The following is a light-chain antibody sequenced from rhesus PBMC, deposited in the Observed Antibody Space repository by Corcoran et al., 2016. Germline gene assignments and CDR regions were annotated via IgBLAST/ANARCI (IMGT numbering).Light chain of an antibody. CDR2: DVT. V-gene: IGLV2-23*01. CDR3: NSYAGSNAYI. Sequence: QPALTQPPSVSGSPGQSVTISFTGSNSDIGGYNYVSWYQQHPGKAPKLMIYDVTIRPSGVSDRFSGSKSGNTASLTISGLQAEDEADYYGNSYAGSNAYIFGVGTRLIVL. J-gene: IGLJ1*01. CDR1: NSDIGGYNY.